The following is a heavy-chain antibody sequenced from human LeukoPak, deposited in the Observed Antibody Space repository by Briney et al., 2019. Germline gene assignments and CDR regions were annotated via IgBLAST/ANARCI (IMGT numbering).Heavy chain of an antibody. CDR3: ARDPNYYGSGPDY. CDR2: ISSSSSYI. J-gene: IGHJ4*02. Sequence: GGSLRLSCAASGFTFSSYSMNWVREAPGKGLEWVSSISSSSSYIYYADSVKGRFTISRDNAKNSLYLQMNSLRAEDTAVYYCARDPNYYGSGPDYWGQGTLVTVSS. CDR1: GFTFSSYS. D-gene: IGHD3-10*01. V-gene: IGHV3-21*01.